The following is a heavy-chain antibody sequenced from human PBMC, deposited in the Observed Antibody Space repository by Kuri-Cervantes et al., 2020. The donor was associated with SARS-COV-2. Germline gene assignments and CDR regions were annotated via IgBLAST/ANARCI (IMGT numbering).Heavy chain of an antibody. Sequence: ESLKISCAASGFTFSSYSMNWVRQPPGKGLEWIGSIYYSGSTYYNPSLKSRVTISVDTSKNQFSLKLSSVTAADTAMYYCATTEGYYFHYWGQGTLVTVSS. CDR1: GFTFSSYS. D-gene: IGHD1-14*01. CDR2: IYYSGST. CDR3: ATTEGYYFHY. V-gene: IGHV4-38-2*01. J-gene: IGHJ4*02.